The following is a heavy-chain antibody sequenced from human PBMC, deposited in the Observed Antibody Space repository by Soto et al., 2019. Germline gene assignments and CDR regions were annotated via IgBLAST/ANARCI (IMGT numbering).Heavy chain of an antibody. Sequence: ASVKVSGKASGYTFTDYYLHWVRQAPGQGLEWMGWIDPNSVGTQYARKFQGRVTMTRDTSTSTAYMELSRLKSDATAIYYCARDRPLTTGWFDPWGQGTLVTVSS. CDR2: IDPNSVGT. CDR3: ARDRPLTTGWFDP. CDR1: GYTFTDYY. J-gene: IGHJ5*02. V-gene: IGHV1-2*07. D-gene: IGHD1-1*01.